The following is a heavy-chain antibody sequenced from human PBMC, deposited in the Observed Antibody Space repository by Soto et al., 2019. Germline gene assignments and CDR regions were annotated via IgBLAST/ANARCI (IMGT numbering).Heavy chain of an antibody. CDR3: ARGGGINCCDP. V-gene: IGHV4-31*01. Sequence: QVQLQESGPGLVKPSQTLSLTCTVSGGSISRGGYYWSWIRQHPGKCLEWIGYPYYSGITYYNPSLKRLVTISVDTSKNQFYMNLTSVADAGTAVYDCARGGGINCCDPWGQGTLITGSS. D-gene: IGHD3-16*01. CDR2: PYYSGIT. J-gene: IGHJ5*02. CDR1: GGSISRGGYY.